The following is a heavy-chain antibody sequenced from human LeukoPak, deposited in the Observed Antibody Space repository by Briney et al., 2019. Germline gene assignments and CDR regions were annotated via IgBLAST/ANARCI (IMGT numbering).Heavy chain of an antibody. CDR1: GGTFSSYA. D-gene: IGHD3-9*01. CDR2: IIPILGIA. Sequence: SVKVSCKASGGTFSSYAISWVRQAPGQGLEWMGRIIPILGIANYAQKFQGRVTITADKSTSTAYMELSRLRSEDTAVYYCARDRSKYYDILPAVRDWFDPWGQGTLVTVSS. J-gene: IGHJ5*02. V-gene: IGHV1-69*04. CDR3: ARDRSKYYDILPAVRDWFDP.